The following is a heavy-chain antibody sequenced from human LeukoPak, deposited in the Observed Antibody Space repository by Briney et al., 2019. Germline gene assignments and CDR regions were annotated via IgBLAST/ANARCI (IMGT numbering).Heavy chain of an antibody. Sequence: ASVKVSCKASGYTFTSYGISWVRQAPGQGLEWMGWISAYNGNTNYAQKLQGRVTMTTDTSTSTAYMELRSLRSDDTAVYYCARVRDHPVAPGCYFDYWGQGTLVTVSS. CDR1: GYTFTSYG. CDR3: ARVRDHPVAPGCYFDY. CDR2: ISAYNGNT. J-gene: IGHJ4*02. V-gene: IGHV1-18*01. D-gene: IGHD2-15*01.